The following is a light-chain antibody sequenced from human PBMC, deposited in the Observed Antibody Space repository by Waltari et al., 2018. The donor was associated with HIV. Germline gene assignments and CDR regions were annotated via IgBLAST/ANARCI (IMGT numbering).Light chain of an antibody. CDR1: SSNIGSNS. CDR2: RDN. V-gene: IGLV1-47*01. J-gene: IGLJ2*01. CDR3: ATWDDSRSVVV. Sequence: QSVLTQPPSASGTPGQRVTISCSGSSSNIGSNSVYWYQQLPGTAPKLLIYRDNQRLSGLPDRFSGSKSGTLASLAISGLPSDDEADYYCATWDDSRSVVVFGGGTKVTVL.